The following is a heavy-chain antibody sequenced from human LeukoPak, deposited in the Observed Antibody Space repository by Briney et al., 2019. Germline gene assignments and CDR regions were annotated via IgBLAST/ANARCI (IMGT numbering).Heavy chain of an antibody. D-gene: IGHD6-19*01. J-gene: IGHJ4*02. CDR2: INPSGGNT. V-gene: IGHV1-46*01. CDR3: ARFAVHRRLAVAGQFGLDY. CDR1: GYTFTSYG. Sequence: GASVKVSCKASGYTFTSYGIGWVRQAPGQGLEWMGIINPSGGNTNYAQKFQGRVTMTRDTSTSTVYMELSSLRSGDTAVYYCARFAVHRRLAVAGQFGLDYWGQGTLVTVSS.